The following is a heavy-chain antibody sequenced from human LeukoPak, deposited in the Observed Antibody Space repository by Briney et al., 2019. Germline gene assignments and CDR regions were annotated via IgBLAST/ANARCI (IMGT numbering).Heavy chain of an antibody. V-gene: IGHV4-59*01. CDR3: ASLRIAAAGTDFDY. Sequence: PSETLSLTCTVSGGSISSYYGSWIRQPPGKGLEWIGYIYYSGSTNYNPSLKSRVTISVDTSKNQFSLKLSSVTAADTAVYYCASLRIAAAGTDFDYWGQGTLVTVSS. CDR2: IYYSGST. D-gene: IGHD6-13*01. J-gene: IGHJ4*02. CDR1: GGSISSYY.